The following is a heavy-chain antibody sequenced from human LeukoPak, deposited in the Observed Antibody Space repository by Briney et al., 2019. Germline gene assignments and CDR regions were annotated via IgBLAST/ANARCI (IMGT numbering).Heavy chain of an antibody. CDR1: GFTFSTYP. V-gene: IGHV3-64*01. CDR2: ISSNGGST. D-gene: IGHD2-15*01. J-gene: IGHJ4*02. Sequence: GGSLRLSCEASGFTFSTYPMHGVRQAPGKGLEYVSAISSNGGSTYYANSVKGRFTISRDNSKNTLYLQMGSLRAEDMAVYYCARVSGRYSSGYIDYWGQGTLVTVSS. CDR3: ARVSGRYSSGYIDY.